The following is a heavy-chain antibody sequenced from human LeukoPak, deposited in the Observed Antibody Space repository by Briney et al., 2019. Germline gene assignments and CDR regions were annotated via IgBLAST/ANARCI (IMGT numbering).Heavy chain of an antibody. CDR3: AKREGLGWFDP. D-gene: IGHD1-26*01. V-gene: IGHV3-23*01. CDR1: GFTFSSYA. J-gene: IGHJ5*02. Sequence: GGSLRLSCTASGFTFSSYAMRWVHQAPEKGLEWVSSISAGGTSTYYADSVKGRFTISRDNSKNTIYLEMNSLRAEDTAVYHCAKREGLGWFDPWGQGTLVTVSS. CDR2: ISAGGTST.